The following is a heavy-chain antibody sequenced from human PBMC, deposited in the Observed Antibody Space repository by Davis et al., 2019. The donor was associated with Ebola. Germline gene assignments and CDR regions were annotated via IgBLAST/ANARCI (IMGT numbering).Heavy chain of an antibody. CDR3: AKDKYDFWSGYYPYYFDY. CDR2: ISGSGGST. J-gene: IGHJ4*02. V-gene: IGHV3-23*01. CDR1: GFTFSSYA. D-gene: IGHD3-3*01. Sequence: GESLKISCAASGFTFSSYAMSWVRQAPGKGLEWVSAISGSGGSTYYADSVKGRFTISRDNSKNTLYLQMNSLRAEDTAVYYCAKDKYDFWSGYYPYYFDYWGQGTLVTVSS.